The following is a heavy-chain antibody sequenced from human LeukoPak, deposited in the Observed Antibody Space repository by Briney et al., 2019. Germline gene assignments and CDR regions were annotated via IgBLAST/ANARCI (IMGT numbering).Heavy chain of an antibody. CDR2: INHSGST. J-gene: IGHJ4*02. CDR1: GGSFSGYY. D-gene: IGHD2-2*03. Sequence: PSETLSLTCAVYGGSFSGYYWSWIRQPPGKGLEWIGEINHSGSTNYNPSLKSRVTISVATSKNQFSLKLSSVTAADTAVYYCARGLDIVVVPAARGAFFDYWGQGTLVTVSS. V-gene: IGHV4-34*01. CDR3: ARGLDIVVVPAARGAFFDY.